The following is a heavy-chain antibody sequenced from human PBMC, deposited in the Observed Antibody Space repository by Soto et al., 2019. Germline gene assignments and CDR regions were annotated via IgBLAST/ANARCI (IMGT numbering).Heavy chain of an antibody. CDR2: IMPIFRTP. D-gene: IGHD4-4*01. Sequence: QVQLEQSGAEVKKPGSSVKVSCKASGGTFSNSAISWVRQAPGQGLEWMGGIMPIFRTPDYAQKFQGRVTITGGEATTTVYRELSGLRSEDTAVYYCARDKDRLELGGNYYYIMDVWGQGTTVTVSS. V-gene: IGHV1-69*12. CDR1: GGTFSNSA. J-gene: IGHJ6*02. CDR3: ARDKDRLELGGNYYYIMDV.